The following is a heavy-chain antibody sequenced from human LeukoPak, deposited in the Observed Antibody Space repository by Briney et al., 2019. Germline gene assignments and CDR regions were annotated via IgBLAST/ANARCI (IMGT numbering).Heavy chain of an antibody. CDR2: ISAYNGNT. CDR1: GGTFSSYA. Sequence: ASVKVSCKASGGTFSSYAISWVRQAPGLGLEWMGWISAYNGNTNYAQKLQGRVTMTTDTSTSTAYMELRSLRSDDTAVYYCARGSEAYGASGAFDIWGQGTMVTVSS. D-gene: IGHD4-17*01. V-gene: IGHV1-18*01. J-gene: IGHJ3*02. CDR3: ARGSEAYGASGAFDI.